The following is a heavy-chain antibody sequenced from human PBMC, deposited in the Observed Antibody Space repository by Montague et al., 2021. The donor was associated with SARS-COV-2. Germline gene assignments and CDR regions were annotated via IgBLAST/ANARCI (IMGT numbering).Heavy chain of an antibody. CDR3: ARISHLEGYYFDY. CDR2: IYYSGST. CDR1: GGSISGYY. V-gene: IGHV4-59*01. Sequence: ETLSLTCTVSGGSISGYYWSWIRQPPGKGLEWIGYIYYSGSTNYNPSLKSRVTISIDTSKNQFSLKLSSVTAADTAVYYCARISHLEGYYFDYWGQGTLATVSS. J-gene: IGHJ4*02.